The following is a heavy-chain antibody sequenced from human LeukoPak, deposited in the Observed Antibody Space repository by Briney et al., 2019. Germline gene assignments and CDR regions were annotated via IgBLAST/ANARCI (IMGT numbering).Heavy chain of an antibody. CDR1: GFTFKNYA. D-gene: IGHD4-17*01. CDR3: ARDYADYVGYFFFDY. J-gene: IGHJ4*02. CDR2: ISGGGETT. Sequence: PGGSLRLSCAASGFTFKNYAMNWVRRAPGKGLEWVSSISGGGETTYYADSAKGRFTISRDNSQNTLYLQMNSLRAEDTAVYYCARDYADYVGYFFFDYWGQGTLVTVSS. V-gene: IGHV3-23*01.